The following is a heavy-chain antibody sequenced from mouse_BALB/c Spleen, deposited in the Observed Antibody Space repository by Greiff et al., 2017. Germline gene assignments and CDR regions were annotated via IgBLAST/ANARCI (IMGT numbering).Heavy chain of an antibody. CDR1: GFNIKDYY. CDR2: IDPENGDT. Sequence: VQLKQSGAELVRSGASVKLSCTASGFNIKDYYMHWVKQRPEQGLEWIGWIDPENGDTEYAPKFQGKATMTADTSSNTAYLQLSSLTSEDTAVYYCNARLRRFYYAMDYWGQGTSVTVSS. D-gene: IGHD2-4*01. J-gene: IGHJ4*01. V-gene: IGHV14-4*02. CDR3: NARLRRFYYAMDY.